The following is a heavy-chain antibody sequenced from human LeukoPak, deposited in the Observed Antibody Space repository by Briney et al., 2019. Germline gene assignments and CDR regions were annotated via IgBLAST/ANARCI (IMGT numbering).Heavy chain of an antibody. V-gene: IGHV4-59*01. J-gene: IGHJ6*03. Sequence: SETLSLTCTVSGGSISSYYWSWIRQPPGKGLEWIGYIYYSGSTNYNPSLKSRVTISVDTSKNQFSLKLTSVTAADAAVYYCARGVDGDYRYLHYYYYYMDVWGKGTTVTVSS. CDR1: GGSISSYY. D-gene: IGHD4-17*01. CDR3: ARGVDGDYRYLHYYYYYMDV. CDR2: IYYSGST.